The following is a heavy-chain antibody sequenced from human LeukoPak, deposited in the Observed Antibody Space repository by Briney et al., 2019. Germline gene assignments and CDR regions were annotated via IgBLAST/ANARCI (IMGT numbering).Heavy chain of an antibody. Sequence: GASVKVSCKASGYTFTDYYIHWVRQAPGQGLEWMAWMNPNSGGTSYAQKFQGRVTMTRDMSTSTVYMELSSLRSEDTAVYYCARSCQLCDYYYYYMDVWGKGTTVTVSS. CDR1: GYTFTDYY. J-gene: IGHJ6*03. CDR3: ARSCQLCDYYYYYMDV. V-gene: IGHV1-2*02. CDR2: MNPNSGGT. D-gene: IGHD2-21*01.